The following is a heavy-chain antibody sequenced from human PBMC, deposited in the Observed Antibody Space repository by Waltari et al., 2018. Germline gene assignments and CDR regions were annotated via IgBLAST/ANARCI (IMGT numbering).Heavy chain of an antibody. CDR2: FDPEDGET. D-gene: IGHD1-26*01. V-gene: IGHV1-24*01. CDR1: GYTLTESS. CDR3: ATLAWGSYSVAY. J-gene: IGHJ4*02. Sequence: QVQLVQSGAEVKKPGASVKVSCKVSGYTLTESSMPWGRKAPGKGLEWMGGFDPEDGETIYAQKFQGRVTMTEDTSTDTAYMELSSLRSEDTAVYYCATLAWGSYSVAYWGQGTLVTVSS.